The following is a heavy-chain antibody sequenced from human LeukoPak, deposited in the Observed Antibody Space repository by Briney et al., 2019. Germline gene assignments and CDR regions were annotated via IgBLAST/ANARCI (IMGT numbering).Heavy chain of an antibody. CDR3: ASVMYDSSGYIFDY. CDR2: IYYSGST. J-gene: IGHJ4*02. Sequence: SETLSLTCTVSGGSISSYYWSWIRQPPGKGLEWIGYIYYSGSTNYNPSLKSRATISVDTSKNRFSLKLSSVTAADTAVYYCASVMYDSSGYIFDYWGQGTLVTVSS. D-gene: IGHD3-22*01. V-gene: IGHV4-59*01. CDR1: GGSISSYY.